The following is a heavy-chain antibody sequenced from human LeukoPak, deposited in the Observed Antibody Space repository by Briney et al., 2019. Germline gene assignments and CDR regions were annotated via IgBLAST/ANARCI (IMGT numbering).Heavy chain of an antibody. Sequence: PSETLSLTCAVYGGSFSGYYWSWIRQPPGKGLEWIGEINHSGSTNYNPSLKSRVTISVDMSKNQFSLKLSSVTAADTALYYCARRIAARPRGYWFDPWGQGTLVTVSS. V-gene: IGHV4-34*01. D-gene: IGHD6-6*01. CDR3: ARRIAARPRGYWFDP. J-gene: IGHJ5*02. CDR1: GGSFSGYY. CDR2: INHSGST.